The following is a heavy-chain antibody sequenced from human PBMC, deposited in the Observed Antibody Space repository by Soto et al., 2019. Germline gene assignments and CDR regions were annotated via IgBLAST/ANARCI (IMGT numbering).Heavy chain of an antibody. Sequence: LSLTCSVSGDSISSVDYFWAWIRQPPGQALEYIGYIYKSATTYYNPSFESRVAISLDTSKSQFSLNVTSVTAADTAVYFCARGRYCLTGRCFPNWFDSWGQGTLVTVST. V-gene: IGHV4-30-4*01. CDR1: GDSISSVDYF. J-gene: IGHJ5*01. CDR2: IYKSATT. D-gene: IGHD2-15*01. CDR3: ARGRYCLTGRCFPNWFDS.